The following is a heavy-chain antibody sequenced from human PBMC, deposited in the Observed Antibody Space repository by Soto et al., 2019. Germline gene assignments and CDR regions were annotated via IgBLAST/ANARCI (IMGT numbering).Heavy chain of an antibody. V-gene: IGHV3-7*03. D-gene: IGHD2-15*01. CDR3: ARVWEYCSGGHCDFDY. CDR2: IKQDGTEK. J-gene: IGHJ4*02. Sequence: EVQLVESGGGLVQPGGSLRLSCAASGFTFSSFWMTWVRQVPGKGLEWVANIKQDGTEKRYLDSVKGRFTISRDNAKNSVSLQMSSLRAEDTAVYYCARVWEYCSGGHCDFDYWGQGTLVTVSS. CDR1: GFTFSSFW.